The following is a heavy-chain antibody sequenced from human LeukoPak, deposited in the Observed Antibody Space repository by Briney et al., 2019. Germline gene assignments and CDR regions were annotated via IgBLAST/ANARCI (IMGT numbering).Heavy chain of an antibody. CDR2: ISGSGGST. D-gene: IGHD3-10*01. J-gene: IGHJ4*02. CDR1: GFTFSNYA. V-gene: IGHV3-23*01. Sequence: AGGSLRLSCAASGFTFSNYAMSWVRQAPGKGLEWVSVISGSGGSTYYVDSVKGRFTISRDNSKNTLYLRMDSLRAEDTAVYYCAKGGFGRPFDYWGQGTLVTVSS. CDR3: AKGGFGRPFDY.